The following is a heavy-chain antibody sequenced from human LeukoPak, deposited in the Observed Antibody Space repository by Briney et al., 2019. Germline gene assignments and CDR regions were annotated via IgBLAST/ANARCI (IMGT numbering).Heavy chain of an antibody. D-gene: IGHD3-10*01. J-gene: IGHJ4*02. Sequence: GGSLRLSCAASGFSVNSKDMRWVRQAPGKGLEWVSVIYSAGNAYYADSVKGRFTISRDTSKNALYLQMSSLRAEDTAVYYCATDFRYDSTWGQGTLVTVSS. V-gene: IGHV3-66*01. CDR1: GFSVNSKD. CDR2: IYSAGNA. CDR3: ATDFRYDST.